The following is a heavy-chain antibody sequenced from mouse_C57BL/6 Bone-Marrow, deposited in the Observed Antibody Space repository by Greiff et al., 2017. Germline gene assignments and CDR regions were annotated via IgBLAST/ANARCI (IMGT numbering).Heavy chain of an antibody. CDR3: AAYDYDAY. CDR2: IDPSDSYT. CDR1: GYTFPRYW. Sequence: VQLQQPGAELVMPGASVKLSCKASGYTFPRYWMHWVKQRPGQGLEWIGEIDPSDSYTNYNQKFKGKSTLTVDKSSSTAYMQLSSLTSEDSAVYYCAAYDYDAYWGQGTLVTVSA. J-gene: IGHJ3*01. D-gene: IGHD2-4*01. V-gene: IGHV1-69*01.